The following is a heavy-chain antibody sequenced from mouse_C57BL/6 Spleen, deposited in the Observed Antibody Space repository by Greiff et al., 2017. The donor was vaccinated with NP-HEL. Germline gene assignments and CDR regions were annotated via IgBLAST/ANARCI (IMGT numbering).Heavy chain of an antibody. CDR3: AREIYYGNYATY. CDR1: GYSITSGYY. D-gene: IGHD2-1*01. V-gene: IGHV3-6*01. J-gene: IGHJ3*01. CDR2: ISYDGSN. Sequence: EVQLQQSGPGLVKPSQSLSLPCSVPGYSITSGYYWNWIRQFPGNKLEWMGYISYDGSNNYNPSLKNRISITRDTSKNQFFLKLNSVTTEDTATYYCAREIYYGNYATYWGQGTLVTVSA.